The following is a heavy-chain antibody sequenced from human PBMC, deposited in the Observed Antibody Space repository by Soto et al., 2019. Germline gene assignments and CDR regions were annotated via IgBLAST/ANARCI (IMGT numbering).Heavy chain of an antibody. CDR2: ISPYTGNT. CDR3: VMVDNYVTPTPQDV. Sequence: QVQLVQSGDEVKKPGASVKVSCKASGYIFVNYGIAWVRQAPRQGLEWMGWISPYTGNTHSASKVQGRLTRTTDTPTSQAYMALGGLTSDDTAVYYCVMVDNYVTPTPQDVWGQGTTVTVSS. J-gene: IGHJ6*02. CDR1: GYIFVNYG. D-gene: IGHD3-16*01. V-gene: IGHV1-18*01.